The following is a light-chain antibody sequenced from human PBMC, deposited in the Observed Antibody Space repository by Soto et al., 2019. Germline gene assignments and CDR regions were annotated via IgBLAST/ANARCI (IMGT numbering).Light chain of an antibody. Sequence: QSVLTQTPSASGTPGQRVTISCSGSNSNMGRNYVYWYQQVPGTAPKLLMYRNDVRPSGVPDRFTGSKSGTSASLAITGLQAEDEADYYCQSYDSSLREVFGGGTKLTVL. J-gene: IGLJ2*01. CDR3: QSYDSSLREV. CDR1: NSNMGRNY. CDR2: RND. V-gene: IGLV1-47*01.